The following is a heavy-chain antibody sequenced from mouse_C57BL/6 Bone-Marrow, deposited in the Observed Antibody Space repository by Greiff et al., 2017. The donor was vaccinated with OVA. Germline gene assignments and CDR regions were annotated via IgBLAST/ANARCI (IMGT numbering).Heavy chain of an antibody. J-gene: IGHJ4*01. CDR1: GYTFTSYG. V-gene: IGHV1-81*01. D-gene: IGHD1-1*01. CDR2: IYPRSGNT. Sequence: VQRVESGAELARPGASVKLSCKASGYTFTSYGISWVKQRTGQGLEWIGEIYPRSGNTYYNEKFKGKATLTADKSSSTAYMELRSLTSEDSAVYFCARGRGYYYGSPPYAMDYWGQGTSVTVSS. CDR3: ARGRGYYYGSPPYAMDY.